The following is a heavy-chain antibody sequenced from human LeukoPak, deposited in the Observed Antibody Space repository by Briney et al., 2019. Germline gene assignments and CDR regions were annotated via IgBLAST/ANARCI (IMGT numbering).Heavy chain of an antibody. CDR2: ISAYNGNT. D-gene: IGHD1-26*01. Sequence: ASVKVSCKASGYTFTSYGISWVRQAPGQGLEWMGWISAYNGNTNYAQKLQGRVIMTTDTSTSTAYMELRSLRSDDTAVYYCARERDGGSYFDYWGQGTLVTVSS. V-gene: IGHV1-18*01. CDR3: ARERDGGSYFDY. CDR1: GYTFTSYG. J-gene: IGHJ4*02.